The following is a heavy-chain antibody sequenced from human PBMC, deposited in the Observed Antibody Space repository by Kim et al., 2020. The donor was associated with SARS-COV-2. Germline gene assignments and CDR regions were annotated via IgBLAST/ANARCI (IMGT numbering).Heavy chain of an antibody. CDR1: GYTFTGYY. J-gene: IGHJ4*02. V-gene: IGHV1-2*06. Sequence: ASVKVSCKASGYTFTGYYTHWVRQAPGQGPEWMGRINPNSGDTNYAQKFQGRVTMTRDTSISTAYMELTRLRSDDTAVYYCVRERRSESSGRAYFDYWGQ. CDR2: INPNSGDT. D-gene: IGHD6-19*01. CDR3: VRERRSESSGRAYFDY.